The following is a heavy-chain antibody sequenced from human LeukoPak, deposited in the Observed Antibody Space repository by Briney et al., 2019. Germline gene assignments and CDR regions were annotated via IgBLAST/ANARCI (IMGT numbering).Heavy chain of an antibody. CDR3: AKDRLQQWLVRAEYFQH. Sequence: PGGSLRLSCAASGFTFSSYWMHWVRQAPGKGLEWVSAISGSGGSTYYADSVKGRFTISRDNSKNTLYLQMNSLRAEDTAVYYCAKDRLQQWLVRAEYFQHWGQGTLVTVSS. J-gene: IGHJ1*01. CDR2: ISGSGGST. D-gene: IGHD6-19*01. V-gene: IGHV3-23*01. CDR1: GFTFSSYW.